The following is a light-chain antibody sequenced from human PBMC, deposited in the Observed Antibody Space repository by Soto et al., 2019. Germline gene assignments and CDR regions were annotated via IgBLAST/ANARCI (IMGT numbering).Light chain of an antibody. CDR3: QKYSSASPLT. V-gene: IGKV1-27*01. Sequence: DIHMTQSPSSLSASVGDRVTITCRASQGIVNYLAWYQQKPGKVPKLLIYAASTLQSGVPSRFSGSGSGTDFTLTISSLQPEDVATYYYQKYSSASPLTFGGGTKVEIK. J-gene: IGKJ4*01. CDR2: AAS. CDR1: QGIVNY.